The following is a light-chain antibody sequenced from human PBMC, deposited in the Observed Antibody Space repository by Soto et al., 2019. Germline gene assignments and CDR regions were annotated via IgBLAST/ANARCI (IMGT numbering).Light chain of an antibody. CDR1: QSVTSS. CDR3: QRRSNSPPEVT. J-gene: IGKJ3*01. V-gene: IGKV3-11*01. Sequence: EIVLTQSPDTLSLSPGERATLSCRASQSVTSSLAWYQQKPGQAPRLLIYDASNRATGIPARLSSSGSGTDLTLTISGLEAEDFSVYYCQRRSNSPPEVTFGRGTKVDIK. CDR2: DAS.